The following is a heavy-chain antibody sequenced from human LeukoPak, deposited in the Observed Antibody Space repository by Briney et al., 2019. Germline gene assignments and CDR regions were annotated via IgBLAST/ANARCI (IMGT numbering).Heavy chain of an antibody. CDR2: IYYSGST. CDR1: GGSISSSSYY. V-gene: IGHV4-39*07. J-gene: IGHJ4*02. Sequence: PSETLSLTCTVSGGSISSSSYYWGWIRQPPGKGLEWIGSIYYSGSTYYNPSLKSRVTISVDTSKNQFSLKLSSVTAADTAVYYCAGGYSGYDFNYWGQGTLVTVSS. CDR3: AGGYSGYDFNY. D-gene: IGHD5-12*01.